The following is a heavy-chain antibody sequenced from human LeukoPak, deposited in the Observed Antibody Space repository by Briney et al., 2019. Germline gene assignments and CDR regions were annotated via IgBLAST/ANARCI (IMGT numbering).Heavy chain of an antibody. CDR1: GYTFTSYG. V-gene: IGHV1-18*01. J-gene: IGHJ4*02. CDR3: ARVPLPEDLDYGRFDY. D-gene: IGHD4-17*01. CDR2: ISAYNGNT. Sequence: ASVKVSCKASGYTFTSYGISRVRQAPGQGLEWMGWISAYNGNTNYAQKLQGRVTMTTDTSTSTAYMELRSLRSDDTAVYYCARVPLPEDLDYGRFDYWGQGTLVTVSS.